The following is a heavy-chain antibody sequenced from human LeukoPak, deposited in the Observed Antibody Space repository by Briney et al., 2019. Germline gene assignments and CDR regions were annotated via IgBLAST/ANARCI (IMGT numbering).Heavy chain of an antibody. CDR3: ARDDVVPTIRGMDV. Sequence: GGSLRLSCAASGFTFNTYSMNCVRQAPGKGLEWVSSITRSSAYIYYADSVRGRFTISRDNAKNSLYLQMNSLGADDTAVYYCARDDVVPTIRGMDVWGQGTMVTVSS. CDR1: GFTFNTYS. D-gene: IGHD2-2*01. CDR2: ITRSSAYI. J-gene: IGHJ6*02. V-gene: IGHV3-21*01.